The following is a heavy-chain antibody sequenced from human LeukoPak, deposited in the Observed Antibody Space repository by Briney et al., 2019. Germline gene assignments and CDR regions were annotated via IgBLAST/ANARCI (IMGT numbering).Heavy chain of an antibody. V-gene: IGHV1-24*01. CDR1: GYTLTELS. Sequence: ASVKVSCKVSGYTLTELSMHWVRQAPGKGLEWMGGFDPEDGETIHAQKFQGRVTMTEDTSTDTAYMELSSLRSEDTAVYYCATAGSTSRKLFPWGQGTLVTVSS. J-gene: IGHJ5*02. CDR3: ATAGSTSRKLFP. CDR2: FDPEDGET. D-gene: IGHD2-2*01.